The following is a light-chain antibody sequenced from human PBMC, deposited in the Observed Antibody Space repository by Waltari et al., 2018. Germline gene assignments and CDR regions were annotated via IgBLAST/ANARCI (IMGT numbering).Light chain of an antibody. CDR2: KGI. CDR1: SGSVASTSY. Sequence: QTVVTQAPSLSVSPGGTVPLTCALSSGSVASTSYPTWYHQTPGQPPRTLVYKGISRSSGVPDRFSGSILGNTAALTITGAQADDESDYYCSMYMGSGVWVFGGGTKLTVL. J-gene: IGLJ3*02. V-gene: IGLV8-61*01. CDR3: SMYMGSGVWV.